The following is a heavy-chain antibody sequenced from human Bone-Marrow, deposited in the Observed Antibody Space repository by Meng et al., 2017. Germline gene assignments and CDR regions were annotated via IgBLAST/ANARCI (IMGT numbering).Heavy chain of an antibody. CDR2: ISYDGSNK. CDR3: ARDSTKYDSSGQGNFDY. V-gene: IGHV3-30*04. D-gene: IGHD3-22*01. CDR1: GFTFSSYA. Sequence: GESLKISCAASGFTFSSYAMHWVRQAPGKGLEWVAVISYDGSNKYYADSVKGRFTISRDNSKNTLYLQMNSLRAEDTAVYYCARDSTKYDSSGQGNFDYWGQGTLVTVSS. J-gene: IGHJ4*02.